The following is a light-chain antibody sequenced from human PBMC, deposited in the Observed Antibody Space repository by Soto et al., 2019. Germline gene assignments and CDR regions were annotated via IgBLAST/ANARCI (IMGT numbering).Light chain of an antibody. J-gene: IGKJ1*01. CDR3: QQYGSSQT. CDR1: QSVSSN. V-gene: IGKV3-20*01. CDR2: GAS. Sequence: EIVLTQSPGTLSSSQVERATLSFRASQSVSSNLAWYQQKPGQAPRLLIYGASSRATGIPDRFSGSGSGTDFTLTISRLEPEDFAVYYCQQYGSSQTFGQGTKVDIK.